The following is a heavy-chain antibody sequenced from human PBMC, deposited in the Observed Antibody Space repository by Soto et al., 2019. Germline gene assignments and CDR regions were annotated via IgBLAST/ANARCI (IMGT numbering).Heavy chain of an antibody. J-gene: IGHJ4*02. CDR3: ARDRSGWGPFDY. CDR2: IWYDGSNK. Sequence: QVQLVESGGGVVQPGRSLRLSCAASGFTFSSYGMHWVRQAPGKGLEWVAVIWYDGSNKYYADSVKGRFTISRDNSKNTLYLQMNSLRAEDTAVYYCARDRSGWGPFDYWGQGTLVTVSS. CDR1: GFTFSSYG. D-gene: IGHD6-19*01. V-gene: IGHV3-33*01.